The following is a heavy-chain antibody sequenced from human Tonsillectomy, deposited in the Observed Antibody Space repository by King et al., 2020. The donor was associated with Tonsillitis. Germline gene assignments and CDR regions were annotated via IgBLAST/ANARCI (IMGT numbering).Heavy chain of an antibody. J-gene: IGHJ3*02. CDR3: ARGGYTYAYRNDAFDI. CDR1: GGSFSGDY. Sequence: VQLQQWGAGLLKPSETLSPTCAVYGGSFSGDYWSWIRQSPGKGLEWIGEINHSGSTNYNPSLKSRVTISVDTSKNHFSLKQSSVTAADTAVYYCARGGYTYAYRNDAFDIWGQGTMVTVSS. V-gene: IGHV4-34*01. D-gene: IGHD3-16*01. CDR2: INHSGST.